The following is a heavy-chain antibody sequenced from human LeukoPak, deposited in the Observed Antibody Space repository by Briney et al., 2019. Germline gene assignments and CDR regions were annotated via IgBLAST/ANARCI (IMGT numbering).Heavy chain of an antibody. CDR3: ASQSWDSSGYYFDY. V-gene: IGHV4-59*01. Sequence: PSETLSLTCTVSGGSTSSYYWSWIRQPPGKGLEWIGYIYYSGSTNYNPSLKSRVTISVDTSKNQFSLKLSSVTAADTAVYYCASQSWDSSGYYFDYWGQGTLVTVSS. J-gene: IGHJ4*02. CDR1: GGSTSSYY. CDR2: IYYSGST. D-gene: IGHD3-22*01.